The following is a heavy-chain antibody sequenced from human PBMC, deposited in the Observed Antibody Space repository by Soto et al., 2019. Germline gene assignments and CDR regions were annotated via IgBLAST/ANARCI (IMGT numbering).Heavy chain of an antibody. V-gene: IGHV4-59*01. CDR2: IYYSGST. Sequence: LETLSLTGNVCFGTISSYRWTSIRQPPRKGLEWIGYIYYSGSTNYNPSLKSRVTISVDTSKNQYSLKLSSVTAADTAVYYCARVRGYSYGAPYFDCLRQRTLDTVSS. J-gene: IGHJ4*02. CDR3: ARVRGYSYGAPYFDC. D-gene: IGHD5-18*01. CDR1: FGTISSYR.